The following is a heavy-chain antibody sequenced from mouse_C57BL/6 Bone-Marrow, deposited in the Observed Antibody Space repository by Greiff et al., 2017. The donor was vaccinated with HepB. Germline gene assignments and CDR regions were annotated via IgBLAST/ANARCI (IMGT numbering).Heavy chain of an antibody. J-gene: IGHJ3*01. V-gene: IGHV1-80*01. D-gene: IGHD1-1*01. CDR3: ARTVYYYGSSSAWFAY. CDR1: GYAFSSYW. Sequence: VQLQQSGAELVKPGASVKISCKASGYAFSSYWMNWVKQRPGKGLEWIGQIYPGDGDTNYNGKFKGKATLTADKSSSTAYMQLSSLTSEDSAVYFCARTVYYYGSSSAWFAYWGQGTLVTVSA. CDR2: IYPGDGDT.